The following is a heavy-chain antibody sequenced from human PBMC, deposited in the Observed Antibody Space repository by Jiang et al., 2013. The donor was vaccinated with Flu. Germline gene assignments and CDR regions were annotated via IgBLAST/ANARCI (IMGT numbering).Heavy chain of an antibody. CDR2: ISSSSSYI. Sequence: PGKGLEWVSSISSSSSYIYYADSVKGRFTISRDNAKNSLYLQMNSLRAEDTAVYYCARDDSNYNYYYYGMDVWGQGTTVTVSS. D-gene: IGHD4-11*01. J-gene: IGHJ6*02. V-gene: IGHV3-21*01. CDR3: ARDDSNYNYYYYGMDV.